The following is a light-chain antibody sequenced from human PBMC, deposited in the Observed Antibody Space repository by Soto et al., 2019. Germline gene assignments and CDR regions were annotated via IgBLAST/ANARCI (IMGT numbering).Light chain of an antibody. CDR3: TSYTSTSTLYV. V-gene: IGLV2-14*01. Sequence: QSALTQPASVSGSPGQSITISCTGTSSDVGGYNYVSWYRQYPGKAPKLMIYDVTNRPSGVSSRFSASKSGNTASLTISGLQADDEADYYCTSYTSTSTLYVFGSGTKLTVL. CDR2: DVT. CDR1: SSDVGGYNY. J-gene: IGLJ1*01.